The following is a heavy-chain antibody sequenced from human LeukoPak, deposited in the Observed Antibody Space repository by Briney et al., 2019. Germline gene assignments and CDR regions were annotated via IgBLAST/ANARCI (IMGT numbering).Heavy chain of an antibody. D-gene: IGHD5-12*01. J-gene: IGHJ4*02. CDR1: GYTFTSYD. Sequence: ASVKVSCKASGYTFTSYDINWVRQATGQGLEWMGWMSPNSGNTGYAQKFQGRVTMTRNTSISTAYMELSSLRSEDTAVYYCARALRDGLPHFGYWGQGTLVTVSS. CDR3: ARALRDGLPHFGY. V-gene: IGHV1-8*01. CDR2: MSPNSGNT.